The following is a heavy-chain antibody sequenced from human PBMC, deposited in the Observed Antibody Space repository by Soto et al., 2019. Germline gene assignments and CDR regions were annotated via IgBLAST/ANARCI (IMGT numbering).Heavy chain of an antibody. CDR3: AKGLNITCDP. V-gene: IGHV3-23*01. CDR1: GFTFNSYA. J-gene: IGHJ5*02. D-gene: IGHD3-16*01. CDR2: IRGNGGDT. Sequence: EVQLLESGGCLVQPGGSLRLSCAASGFTFNSYAMSWVRQAPGKGLEWVSSIRGNGGDTYYADSVKGRFTVSRDNSKNTLYLQMNSVRAEDTAIYYCAKGLNITCDPWGQGTLVTVSS.